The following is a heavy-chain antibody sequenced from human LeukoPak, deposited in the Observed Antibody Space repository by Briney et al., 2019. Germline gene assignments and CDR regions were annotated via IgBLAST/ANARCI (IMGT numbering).Heavy chain of an antibody. Sequence: GGSLRLSCAASGFKFSDYSMNWVRQAPGKGLEWVGLIRDSGEAFYADFARGRFAISRDESENTLYPQMNSLRVEDTAVYFCARDRAANQDWVEFDPWGQGTPVIVSS. CDR1: GFKFSDYS. CDR3: ARDRAANQDWVEFDP. D-gene: IGHD3/OR15-3a*01. V-gene: IGHV3-66*03. J-gene: IGHJ5*02. CDR2: IRDSGEA.